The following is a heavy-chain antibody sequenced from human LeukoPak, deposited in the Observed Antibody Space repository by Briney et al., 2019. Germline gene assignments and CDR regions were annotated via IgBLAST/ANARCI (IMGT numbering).Heavy chain of an antibody. J-gene: IGHJ4*02. CDR1: GGSIGSSSYY. D-gene: IGHD6-19*01. CDR3: ARAKAPIAVAGHFDY. Sequence: PSETLSLTCTVSGGSIGSSSYYWGWIRQPPGKGLEWIGSIYYSGSTYYNPSLKSRVTISVDTSKNQFSLKLSSVTAADTAVYYCARAKAPIAVAGHFDYWGQRTLVTVSS. CDR2: IYYSGST. V-gene: IGHV4-39*07.